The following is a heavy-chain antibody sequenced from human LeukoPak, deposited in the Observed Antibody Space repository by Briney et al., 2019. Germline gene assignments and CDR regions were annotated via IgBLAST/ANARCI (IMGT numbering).Heavy chain of an antibody. CDR3: ARRIVANNWFDP. CDR2: IKQDGSEK. D-gene: IGHD2/OR15-2a*01. J-gene: IGHJ5*02. V-gene: IGHV3-7*01. Sequence: GGSLRLSCAASGFTLSSYWMSWVRQAPGKGLEWVANIKQDGSEKYYVDSVKGRFTISRDNAKNSLYLRMNSLRAEDTAVYYCARRIVANNWFDPWGQGTLVTVSS. CDR1: GFTLSSYW.